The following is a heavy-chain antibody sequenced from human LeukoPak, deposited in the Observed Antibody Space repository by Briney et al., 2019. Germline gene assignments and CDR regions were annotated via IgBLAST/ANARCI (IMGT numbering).Heavy chain of an antibody. J-gene: IGHJ3*02. D-gene: IGHD1-14*01. CDR3: AREAEEAFDI. Sequence: PGGSLRLSCAASGFTVSSNYMSWVRQAPGKGLEWVSIIYSDGNTYYTDSVKGRFTISRDNSKNTLYLQMNSLRAEDTAVYYCAREAEEAFDIWGQGTMVTVSS. V-gene: IGHV3-53*01. CDR1: GFTVSSNY. CDR2: IYSDGNT.